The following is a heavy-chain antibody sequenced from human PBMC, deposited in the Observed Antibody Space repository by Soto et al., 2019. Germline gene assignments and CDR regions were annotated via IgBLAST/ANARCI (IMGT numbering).Heavy chain of an antibody. CDR1: GYTFTSYY. Sequence: ASVKVSCKASGYTFTSYYMHWVRQAPGQGLEWMGIINPSGGSTSYAQKFQGRVTMTEDTSTDTAYMELSSLRSEDTAVYYCATGNHWFDPWGQGTLVTVSS. CDR2: INPSGGST. CDR3: ATGNHWFDP. V-gene: IGHV1-46*01. J-gene: IGHJ5*02.